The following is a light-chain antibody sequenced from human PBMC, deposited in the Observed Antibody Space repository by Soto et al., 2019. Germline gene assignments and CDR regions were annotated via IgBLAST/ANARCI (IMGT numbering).Light chain of an antibody. V-gene: IGKV3-11*01. Sequence: EIVMTQPPATLSVSPGERATLFCRASQNVNNYLAWYQQKPGQAPRLLIYDASNRATGIPARFSGSGSGTDFTLNISSLEPEDFAVYYCQQRNNWPAISLGQGTRLEI. CDR3: QQRNNWPAIS. CDR1: QNVNNY. CDR2: DAS. J-gene: IGKJ5*01.